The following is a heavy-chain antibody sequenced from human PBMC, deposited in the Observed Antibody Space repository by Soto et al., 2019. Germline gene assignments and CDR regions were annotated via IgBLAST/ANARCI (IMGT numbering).Heavy chain of an antibody. J-gene: IGHJ5*01. Sequence: QVQLVESGGGVVQPGRSLRLSCAASGFSFSTTGMHLVRQAPGKGLEWVAMISHDGGAVHFADSVKGRFTISRDDSTNTLYLQMNSLRPEDTAVYYCAKDLYSSDWFNFFDSWGQGSLVTVSS. CDR1: GFSFSTTG. D-gene: IGHD6-19*01. V-gene: IGHV3-30*18. CDR2: ISHDGGAV. CDR3: AKDLYSSDWFNFFDS.